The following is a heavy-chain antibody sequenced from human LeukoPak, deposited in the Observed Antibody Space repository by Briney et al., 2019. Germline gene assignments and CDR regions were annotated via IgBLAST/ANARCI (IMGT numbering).Heavy chain of an antibody. D-gene: IGHD6-19*01. V-gene: IGHV4-61*03. CDR3: ARGLAGYSGGDDAFDA. CDR2: IYYSGST. CDR1: GGSISSGSYY. Sequence: SQTLSLTCTVSGGSISSGSYYWGWFRQPPGKGLEWIGYIYYSGSTNYNPSLKSRVTISVDTSDENHFSLKLNSVTAADTAVYYCARGLAGYSGGDDAFDAWGQGTMVIVSS. J-gene: IGHJ3*01.